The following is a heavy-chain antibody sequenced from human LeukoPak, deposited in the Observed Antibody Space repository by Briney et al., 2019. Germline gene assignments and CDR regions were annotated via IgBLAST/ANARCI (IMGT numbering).Heavy chain of an antibody. CDR3: AKDDSVDWLLLDY. CDR2: ISGSGGST. V-gene: IGHV3-23*01. CDR1: GFTFSSYA. J-gene: IGHJ4*02. D-gene: IGHD3-9*01. Sequence: GRSLRLSCAASGFTFSSYAMSWVRQAPGKGLEWVSAISGSGGSTYYADSVKGRFTISRDNSKNTLYLQMNSLRAEDTAVYYCAKDDSVDWLLLDYWGQGTLVTVSS.